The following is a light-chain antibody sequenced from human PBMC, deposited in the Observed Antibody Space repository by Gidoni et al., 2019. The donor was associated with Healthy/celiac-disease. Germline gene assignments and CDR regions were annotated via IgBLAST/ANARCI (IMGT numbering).Light chain of an antibody. J-gene: IGLJ2*01. CDR3: QSYDSSLSAL. Sequence: SLLTQPPSVSGAPGQRVTISCPGSSANIGAGYDVHWYQQLPGTAPKLLIYGNSNRPSGVPDRFSGSKSGTSASLAITGLQAEDEADYYCQSYDSSLSALFGGGTKLTVL. CDR1: SANIGAGYD. CDR2: GNS. V-gene: IGLV1-40*01.